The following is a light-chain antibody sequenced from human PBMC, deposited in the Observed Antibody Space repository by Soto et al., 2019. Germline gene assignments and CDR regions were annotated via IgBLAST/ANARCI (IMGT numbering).Light chain of an antibody. CDR1: TGTVTSGHY. J-gene: IGLJ2*01. CDR2: DTS. Sequence: QAVVTQEPSLTVSPGGTVTLTCGSSTGTVTSGHYPYWFQQKPGQAPRTLIYDTSNKHSWTPARFSGCLLGGKAALTLSGAQPEDEAEYYCLLSYSGARVVFGGGTQLTVL. CDR3: LLSYSGARVV. V-gene: IGLV7-46*01.